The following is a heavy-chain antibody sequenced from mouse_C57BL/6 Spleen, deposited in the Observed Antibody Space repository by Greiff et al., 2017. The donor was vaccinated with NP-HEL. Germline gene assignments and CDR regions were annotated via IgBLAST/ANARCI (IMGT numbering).Heavy chain of an antibody. CDR2: INPSNGGT. V-gene: IGHV1-53*01. J-gene: IGHJ3*01. CDR1: GYTFTSYW. D-gene: IGHD1-1*01. CDR3: ARKGITTVEWFAY. Sequence: QVHVKQPGTELVKPGASVKLSCKASGYTFTSYWMHWVKQRPGQGLEWIGNINPSNGGTNYNEKFKSKATLTVDKSSSTAYMQLSSLTSEDSAVYYCARKGITTVEWFAYWGQGTLVTVSA.